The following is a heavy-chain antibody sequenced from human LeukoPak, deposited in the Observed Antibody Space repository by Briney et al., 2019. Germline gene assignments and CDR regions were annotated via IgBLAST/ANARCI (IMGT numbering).Heavy chain of an antibody. V-gene: IGHV1-2*02. Sequence: ASVKVSCKASGYTFTGYYMHWVRQAPGQGLEWMGWINPYSGGTHYPQKFQGRVTMTRDTFISTAYLELSRLTSDDTAVYYCARDPNSSSFVDYMDVWGKGTTVTISS. CDR2: INPYSGGT. J-gene: IGHJ6*03. CDR1: GYTFTGYY. CDR3: ARDPNSSSFVDYMDV. D-gene: IGHD6-13*01.